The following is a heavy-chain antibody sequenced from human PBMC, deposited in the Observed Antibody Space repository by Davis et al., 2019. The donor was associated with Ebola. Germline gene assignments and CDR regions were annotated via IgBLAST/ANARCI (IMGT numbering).Heavy chain of an antibody. J-gene: IGHJ4*02. Sequence: MPSETLSLTCTVSGGSISSYYWSWTRQPPGKGLEWIGYIYYSGSTNYNPSLKSRVTISVDTSKNQFSLKLSSVTAADTAVYYCARGGYGLVGFDYWGQGTLVTVSS. CDR2: IYYSGST. V-gene: IGHV4-59*01. D-gene: IGHD4-17*01. CDR3: ARGGYGLVGFDY. CDR1: GGSISSYY.